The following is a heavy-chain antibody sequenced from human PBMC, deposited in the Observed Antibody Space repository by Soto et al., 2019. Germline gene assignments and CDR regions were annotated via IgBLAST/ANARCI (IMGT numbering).Heavy chain of an antibody. CDR2: IYGDSDT. J-gene: IGHJ5*02. CDR1: GYTFTSYW. CDR3: ARDDPYGSGSYTGGHWFDP. Sequence: GESLKISCKGSGYTFTSYWIAWVRQMPGKGLEWMGLIYGDSDTRYSPSFQGQVTISADKFISTAYLQWSSLKASDTAVYYCARDDPYGSGSYTGGHWFDPWGQGTLVTVSS. V-gene: IGHV5-51*01. D-gene: IGHD3-10*01.